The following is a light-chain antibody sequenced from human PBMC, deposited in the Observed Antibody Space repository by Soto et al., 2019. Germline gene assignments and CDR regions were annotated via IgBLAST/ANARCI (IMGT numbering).Light chain of an antibody. CDR3: QQYDSSPRT. V-gene: IGKV3-20*01. Sequence: EVVLTQSPATLSLSPGERVTLSCRASQSVRDRYLAWYQQKPGQAPSLLIYRTSNRATGIPDRFSGSGSGTDFTLTISRLEPEDSAVYWCQQYDSSPRTFGQATKVAI. CDR2: RTS. J-gene: IGKJ1*01. CDR1: QSVRDRY.